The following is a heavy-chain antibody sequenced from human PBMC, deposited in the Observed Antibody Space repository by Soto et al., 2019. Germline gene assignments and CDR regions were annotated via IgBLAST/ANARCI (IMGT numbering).Heavy chain of an antibody. Sequence: PGGSLRLSCAASGFTFSSYAMSWVRQAPGKGLEWVSAISGSGGSTYYADSVKGRFTISRDNSKNTLYLQMNSLRAEDTAVYYCAKDTERYRWSGDLFPNYFDYWGQGTLVTVSS. CDR1: GFTFSSYA. CDR2: ISGSGGST. CDR3: AKDTERYRWSGDLFPNYFDY. J-gene: IGHJ4*02. D-gene: IGHD3-3*01. V-gene: IGHV3-23*01.